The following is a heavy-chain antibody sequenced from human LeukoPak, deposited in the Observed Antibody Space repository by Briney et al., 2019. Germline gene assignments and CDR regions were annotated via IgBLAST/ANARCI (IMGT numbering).Heavy chain of an antibody. Sequence: GGSLRPSCAASGFTFSTYGMHWVRQAPGKGLEWVTSILYDGSNKNYADSVKGRFTISRDNSKNTLYLQMNSLRAEDTAVYYCAKGTGGGNLDYWGQGTLVTVSS. CDR3: AKGTGGGNLDY. V-gene: IGHV3-30*02. J-gene: IGHJ4*02. D-gene: IGHD1-14*01. CDR2: ILYDGSNK. CDR1: GFTFSTYG.